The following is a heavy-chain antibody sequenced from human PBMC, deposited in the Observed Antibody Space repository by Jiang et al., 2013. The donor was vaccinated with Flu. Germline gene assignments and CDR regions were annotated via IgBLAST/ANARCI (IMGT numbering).Heavy chain of an antibody. V-gene: IGHV4-34*01. D-gene: IGHD6-13*01. CDR2: INHSGST. J-gene: IGHJ6*04. Sequence: LLKPSETLSLTCAVYGGSFSGYYWSWIRQPPGKGLEWIGEINHSGSTNYNPSLKSRVTISVDTSKNQFSLKLSSVTAADTAVYYCARGPHGYSSSWYGYYGMDVWGKGTTVTVSS. CDR3: ARGPHGYSSSWYGYYGMDV. CDR1: GGSFSGYY.